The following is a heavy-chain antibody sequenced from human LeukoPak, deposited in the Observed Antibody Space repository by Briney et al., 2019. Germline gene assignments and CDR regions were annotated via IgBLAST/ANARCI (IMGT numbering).Heavy chain of an antibody. CDR2: IYYIGSP. CDR1: GGSISSGVYY. D-gene: IGHD2-15*01. CDR3: ATANFDCSGGSCYSYYFDY. V-gene: IGHV4-30-4*01. J-gene: IGHJ4*02. Sequence: SQTLSLTCTFSGGSISSGVYYWSWIRQPPGKGLECIGYIYYIGSPYYNPSLKSRVTISVDTSKNQFSLKLSSVTAADTAVYYCATANFDCSGGSCYSYYFDYWGQGTLVTVSS.